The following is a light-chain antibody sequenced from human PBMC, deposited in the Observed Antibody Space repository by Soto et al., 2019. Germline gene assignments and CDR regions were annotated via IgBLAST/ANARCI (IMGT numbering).Light chain of an antibody. CDR3: SSYTSSSPLV. V-gene: IGLV2-14*01. J-gene: IGLJ1*01. CDR1: SSDVGGYNY. CDR2: EVS. Sequence: QSVLTQPASVSGSPGQSITISCTGTSSDVGGYNYVSWYQQHPGKAPKLIIYEVSDRPSGVSNRFSGSKSGNTASLTISGLQAEDEADYYCSSYTSSSPLVFGTGTKVTVL.